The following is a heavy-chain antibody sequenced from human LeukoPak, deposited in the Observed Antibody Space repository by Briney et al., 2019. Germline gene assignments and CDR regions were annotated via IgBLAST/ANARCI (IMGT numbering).Heavy chain of an antibody. CDR3: AELGITMIGGV. J-gene: IGHJ6*04. Sequence: GGSLRLSCAASGFTFSSYEMNWVRQAPGKGLEWVSYISDSGSSMYYADSVKGRFTISRDNAKNSLYLQMNSLRAEDMAVYYCAELGITMIGGVWGKGTTVTISS. D-gene: IGHD3-10*02. CDR1: GFTFSSYE. V-gene: IGHV3-48*03. CDR2: ISDSGSSM.